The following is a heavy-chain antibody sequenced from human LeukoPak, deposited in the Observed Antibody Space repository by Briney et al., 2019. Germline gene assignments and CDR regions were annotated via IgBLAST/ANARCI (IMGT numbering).Heavy chain of an antibody. CDR3: AREKGNYDGYYNYYMDV. J-gene: IGHJ6*03. Sequence: TRGSLRLSCAASGFTFSNYWMNWVRQAPGKGLEWVANIKQDGSDKYYVDSVKGRFTISRDNAKNSLYLQMNSLRAEDTAVYYCAREKGNYDGYYNYYMDVWGKGTTVTVSS. V-gene: IGHV3-7*01. CDR1: GFTFSNYW. CDR2: IKQDGSDK. D-gene: IGHD4-11*01.